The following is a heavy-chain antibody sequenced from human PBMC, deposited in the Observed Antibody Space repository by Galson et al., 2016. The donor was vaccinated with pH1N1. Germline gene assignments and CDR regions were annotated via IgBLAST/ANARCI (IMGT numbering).Heavy chain of an antibody. Sequence: SLRLSCAASGFTFSSYGMHWVRQAPGKGLEWVARIWYDGSVTYHADSVMGRFTISRDNSKNTLYLQMNSLRGEDTAMYYCAKVWGPYSGNFPFNNYYTLDVWGQGTKVTVSS. CDR2: IWYDGSVT. CDR1: GFTFSSYG. J-gene: IGHJ6*02. CDR3: AKVWGPYSGNFPFNNYYTLDV. V-gene: IGHV3-33*06. D-gene: IGHD1-26*01.